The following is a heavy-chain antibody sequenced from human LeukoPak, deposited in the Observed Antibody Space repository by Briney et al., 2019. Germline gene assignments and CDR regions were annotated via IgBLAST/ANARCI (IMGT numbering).Heavy chain of an antibody. CDR3: ARLYIWESFRFDY. Sequence: SETLSLTCTVSSGSITGYYWSWIRQPPGKGLEWIGYVYATGTTNYNPSLKTRATISIDTSKNQLSLTLTSVTAADTAVYYCARLYIWESFRFDYWGQGTLVTVSS. CDR2: VYATGTT. CDR1: SGSITGYY. D-gene: IGHD3-16*02. V-gene: IGHV4-59*01. J-gene: IGHJ4*02.